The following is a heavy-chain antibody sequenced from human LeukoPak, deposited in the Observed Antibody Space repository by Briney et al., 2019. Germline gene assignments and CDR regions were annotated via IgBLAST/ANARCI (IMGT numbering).Heavy chain of an antibody. CDR3: ARVSPLDCSSTSCYRDYYYGMDV. CDR2: MNPNSGNT. CDR1: GYTFTSYD. J-gene: IGHJ6*02. Sequence: ASVKVSCKASGYTFTSYDINWVRQATGQGLEWMGWMNPNSGNTGYAQKFQGRVTMTRNTSISTAYMELSSLRSEDTAVCYCARVSPLDCSSTSCYRDYYYGMDVWGQGTTVTVSS. D-gene: IGHD2-2*02. V-gene: IGHV1-8*01.